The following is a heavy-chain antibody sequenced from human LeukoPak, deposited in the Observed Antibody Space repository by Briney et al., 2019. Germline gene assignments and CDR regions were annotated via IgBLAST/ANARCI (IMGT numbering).Heavy chain of an antibody. CDR1: GGSISSSSYY. Sequence: SETLSLTCTVSGGSISSSSYYWGWIRQPPGKGLEWIAIIYHSGSTYYNPSLKSRVTISVDTSKNHFSLKLSSVTAPDTAVFYCARRSRWDWYFDLWGRGTLVTVSS. CDR2: IYHSGST. D-gene: IGHD5-24*01. J-gene: IGHJ2*01. CDR3: ARRSRWDWYFDL. V-gene: IGHV4-39*02.